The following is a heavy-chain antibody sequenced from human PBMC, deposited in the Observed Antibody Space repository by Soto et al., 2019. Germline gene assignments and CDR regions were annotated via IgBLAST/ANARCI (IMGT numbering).Heavy chain of an antibody. CDR3: ARGGGSSWYVGFDY. CDR1: GGSISSGGYS. D-gene: IGHD6-13*01. Sequence: PSETLSLTCAVSGGSISSGGYSWSWIRQPPGKGLEWIGYIYHSGSTYYNPSLKSRVTISVDRSKNQFSLKLSSVTAADTAVYYCARGGGSSWYVGFDYWGQGTLVTVSS. CDR2: IYHSGST. V-gene: IGHV4-30-2*01. J-gene: IGHJ4*02.